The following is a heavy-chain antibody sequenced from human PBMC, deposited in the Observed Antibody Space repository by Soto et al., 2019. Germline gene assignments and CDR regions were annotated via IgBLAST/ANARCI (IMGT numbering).Heavy chain of an antibody. CDR3: AKGPQDIVLMVYAIRDYYYMDV. J-gene: IGHJ6*03. D-gene: IGHD2-8*01. V-gene: IGHV3-23*01. Sequence: GGSLRLSCAASGFTFSSYAMSWVRQAPGKGLEWVSAISGSGGSTYYADSVKGRFTISRDNSKNTLYLQMNSLRAEDTAVYYCAKGPQDIVLMVYAIRDYYYMDVWGKGTTVTVSS. CDR1: GFTFSSYA. CDR2: ISGSGGST.